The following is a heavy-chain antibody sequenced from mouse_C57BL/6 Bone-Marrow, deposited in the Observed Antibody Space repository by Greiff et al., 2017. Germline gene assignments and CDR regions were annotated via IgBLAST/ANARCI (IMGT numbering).Heavy chain of an antibody. Sequence: QVQLQQPGAELVKPGASVKLSCKASGYTFTSYWMQWEKQRPGQGLEWIGEIDPSDSYTNYNQKFKGKATLTVDTSSSTAYMQLSSLTSEDSAVYYCAGFYGYFYYVDYGGQGTTLTVSS. CDR3: AGFYGYFYYVDY. CDR1: GYTFTSYW. V-gene: IGHV1-50*01. D-gene: IGHD2-2*01. J-gene: IGHJ2*01. CDR2: IDPSDSYT.